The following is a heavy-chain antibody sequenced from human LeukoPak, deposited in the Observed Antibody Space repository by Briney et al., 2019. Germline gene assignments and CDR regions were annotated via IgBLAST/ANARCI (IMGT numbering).Heavy chain of an antibody. J-gene: IGHJ4*02. CDR3: AEWLDGY. CDR2: IYYSGST. Sequence: SETLSLTYTVSGGSISSSSYYWGWIRQPPGKGLEWIGSIYYSGSTYYNPSLKSRVTISVDTSKNQFSLKLSSVTAADTAVYYCAEWLDGYWGQGTLVTVSS. D-gene: IGHD3-3*01. CDR1: GGSISSSSYY. V-gene: IGHV4-39*01.